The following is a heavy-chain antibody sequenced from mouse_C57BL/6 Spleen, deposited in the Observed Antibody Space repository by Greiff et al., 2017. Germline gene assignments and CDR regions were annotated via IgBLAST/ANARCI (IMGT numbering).Heavy chain of an antibody. CDR3: ARNMGVDY. CDR1: GYSFTGYF. J-gene: IGHJ4*01. V-gene: IGHV1-20*01. CDR2: INPYNGDT. Sequence: EVKLQESGPELVKPGDSVKISCKASGYSFTGYFMNWVMQSHGKSLEWIGRINPYNGDTFYNQKFKGKTTLTVDKSSSTAHMELRSLTSEDAAVYYCARNMGVDYWGQGTSVTVSS.